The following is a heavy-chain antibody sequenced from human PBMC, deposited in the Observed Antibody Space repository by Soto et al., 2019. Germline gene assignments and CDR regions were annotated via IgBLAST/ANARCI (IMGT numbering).Heavy chain of an antibody. CDR3: ARTEGYYGGGMVEANWFDT. CDR1: GYTFTSYY. CDR2: INPSGGST. Sequence: ASVKVSCKASGYTFTSYYMHWVRQAPGQGLEWMGIINPSGGSTTYAQKFQGRVTITRDTSTSTAYIELSSLRSEETAVYYCARTEGYYGGGMVEANWFDTWGQGTLVSVSS. D-gene: IGHD3-10*01. V-gene: IGHV1-46*01. J-gene: IGHJ5*02.